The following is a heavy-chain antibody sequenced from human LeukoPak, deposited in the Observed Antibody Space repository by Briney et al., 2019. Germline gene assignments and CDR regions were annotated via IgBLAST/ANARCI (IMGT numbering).Heavy chain of an antibody. Sequence: GGSLRLSCAASGFTFSSYAMSWVRQAPGKGLEWVSAISGSGGSTYYGDSGKGRFTISRDNSKNTLYLQMNSLRAEDTAVYYCAKDNGHNWNDGVDYWGQGTLVTVSS. CDR2: ISGSGGST. CDR3: AKDNGHNWNDGVDY. CDR1: GFTFSSYA. J-gene: IGHJ4*02. V-gene: IGHV3-23*01. D-gene: IGHD1-1*01.